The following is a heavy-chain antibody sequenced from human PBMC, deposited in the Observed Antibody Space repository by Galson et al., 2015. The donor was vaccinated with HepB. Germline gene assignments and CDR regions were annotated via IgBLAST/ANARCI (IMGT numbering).Heavy chain of an antibody. V-gene: IGHV3-15*01. CDR2: IKSKTNGGTT. D-gene: IGHD6-13*01. CDR3: TTDSEGVRAVAAAGLNDAFDI. Sequence: SLRLSCAASGFTFSNAWMSWVRQAPGKGLEWVGRIKSKTNGGTTDYAAPVKGRFTISRDDSKNTLYLQMNSLKTEDTAVYYCTTDSEGVRAVAAAGLNDAFDIWGQGTMVTVSS. CDR1: GFTFSNAW. J-gene: IGHJ3*02.